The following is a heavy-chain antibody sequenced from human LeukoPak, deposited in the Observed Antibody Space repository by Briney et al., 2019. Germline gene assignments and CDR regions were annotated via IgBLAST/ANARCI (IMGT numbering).Heavy chain of an antibody. CDR1: GFNFSTYA. Sequence: GGSLRLSCAASGFNFSTYAMSWVRQAPGRGLEWVSGISGSAHRTYYVDSVKGRITISRDNSKNTLYLQMNSLRAEDTAVYYCAKDVHGGNSEDYWGQGTLVTVSS. V-gene: IGHV3-23*01. D-gene: IGHD4-23*01. CDR2: ISGSAHRT. J-gene: IGHJ4*02. CDR3: AKDVHGGNSEDY.